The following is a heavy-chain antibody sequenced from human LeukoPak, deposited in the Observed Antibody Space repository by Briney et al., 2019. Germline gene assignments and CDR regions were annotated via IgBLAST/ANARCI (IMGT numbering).Heavy chain of an antibody. D-gene: IGHD6-6*01. J-gene: IGHJ4*02. CDR3: ARGVGSISSNFDC. CDR1: GGPISSHY. V-gene: IGHV4-59*11. CDR2: IYYSGTT. Sequence: SETLSLTCTVSGGPISSHYWSWIRQPPGKGLGWIGYIYYSGTTSYNPSLKSRVTISVDTSKTRFSLKLSSVTAADTAVYYCARGVGSISSNFDCWGLGTLVTVSS.